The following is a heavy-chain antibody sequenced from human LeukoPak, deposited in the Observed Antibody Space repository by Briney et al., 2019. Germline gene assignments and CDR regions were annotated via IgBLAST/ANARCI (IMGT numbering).Heavy chain of an antibody. D-gene: IGHD4-17*01. V-gene: IGHV1-2*02. J-gene: IGHJ4*02. CDR1: GYAFTGYY. CDR3: RTDRYGDYGDYIDY. CDR2: INPNSGGT. Sequence: ASVKVSCKASGYAFTGYYMHWVRQAPGQGLEWMGWINPNSGGTNYAQKFQGRVTMTRDTSISTAYMELSRLRSDDTAVYYCRTDRYGDYGDYIDYWGQGTLVTVSS.